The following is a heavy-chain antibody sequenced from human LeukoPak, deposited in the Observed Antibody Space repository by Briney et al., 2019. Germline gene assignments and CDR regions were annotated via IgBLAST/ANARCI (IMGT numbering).Heavy chain of an antibody. V-gene: IGHV4-34*01. D-gene: IGHD3-22*01. CDR2: INHSGST. J-gene: IGHJ3*02. CDR1: GGSFSGYY. CDR3: ASGYYYDSSGYYNLDI. Sequence: PSETLSLTCAVYGGSFSGYYWSWIRQPPGKGLEWIGEINHSGSTNYNPSLKSRVTISVDTTKNQFSLKLSSVTAADTAVYYCASGYYYDSSGYYNLDIRGQGTMVTVSS.